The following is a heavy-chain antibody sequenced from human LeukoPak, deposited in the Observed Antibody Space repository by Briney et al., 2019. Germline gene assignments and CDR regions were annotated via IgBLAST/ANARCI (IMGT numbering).Heavy chain of an antibody. CDR3: ARDYLGGNPDAFDI. V-gene: IGHV4-39*07. J-gene: IGHJ3*02. Sequence: PSETLSLTCTVSGDSISSSSYYWGWIRQPPGKELEWIGSIYYSGSTYYNPSLNSRVTISVDTSKNQFSLKLSSVTAAGTAVYYCARDYLGGNPDAFDIWGQGTTVTVSS. D-gene: IGHD4-23*01. CDR2: IYYSGST. CDR1: GDSISSSSYY.